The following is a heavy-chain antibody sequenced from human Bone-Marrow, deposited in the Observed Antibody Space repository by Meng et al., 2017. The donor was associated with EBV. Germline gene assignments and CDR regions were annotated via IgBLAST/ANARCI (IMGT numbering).Heavy chain of an antibody. D-gene: IGHD1-26*01. CDR2: INSDGSTT. CDR1: RLHFSPEG. J-gene: IGHJ1*01. Sequence: VLLVESGGGMVQPGGALRCPCAAPRLHFSPEGMHWVRQAPGKGLVWVSRINSDGSTTTYADSVKGRFTISRDNAKNTLYLQMNSLRAEDTAVYYCVREGGGSYQEYFQHWGQGTLVTVSS. CDR3: VREGGGSYQEYFQH. V-gene: IGHV3-74*01.